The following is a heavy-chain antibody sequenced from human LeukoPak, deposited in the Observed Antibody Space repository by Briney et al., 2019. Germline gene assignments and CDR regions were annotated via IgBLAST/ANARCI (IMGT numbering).Heavy chain of an antibody. D-gene: IGHD3-10*01. V-gene: IGHV4-30-4*01. CDR2: IYYSGTT. J-gene: IGHJ4*02. Sequence: SETLSLTCTVSGGSLSSGDYYWSWIRQPPGKGLEWIGYIYYSGTTHYNPSLKSRVTISVDTSKNQFSLKLTSVTAADTAVYFCARGHYGSGRYNWGQGTLVTVSS. CDR3: ARGHYGSGRYN. CDR1: GGSLSSGDYY.